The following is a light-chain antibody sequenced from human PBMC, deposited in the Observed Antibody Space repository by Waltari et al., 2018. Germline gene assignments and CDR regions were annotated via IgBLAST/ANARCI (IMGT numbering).Light chain of an antibody. V-gene: IGKV3-11*01. CDR3: QQRSKSXT. CDR2: DAS. CDR1: QSISSY. J-gene: IGKJ3*01. Sequence: EIVLKQSPATLSLSPGDRATLSCRASQSISSYLAWYQQKPGQAPRLLIYDASTRATGIPARFSGSGSVTDFTLTISSLEPEDFAIYYCQQRSKSXTFGPGTKVDMK.